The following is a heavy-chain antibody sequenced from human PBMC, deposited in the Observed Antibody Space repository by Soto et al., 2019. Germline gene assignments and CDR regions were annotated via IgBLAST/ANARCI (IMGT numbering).Heavy chain of an antibody. CDR2: ISAYNGNT. D-gene: IGHD2-15*01. V-gene: IGHV1-18*01. CDR3: VSSCSGGSCYSQVVSDFQH. J-gene: IGHJ1*01. CDR1: GYTFTSYG. Sequence: ASVKVSCKASGYTFTSYGISWVRQAPGQGLEWMGWISAYNGNTNYAQKLQGRVTMTTDTSTSTAYMELRSLRSDDTAVYYCVSSCSGGSCYSQVVSDFQHWGQGTLVTRLL.